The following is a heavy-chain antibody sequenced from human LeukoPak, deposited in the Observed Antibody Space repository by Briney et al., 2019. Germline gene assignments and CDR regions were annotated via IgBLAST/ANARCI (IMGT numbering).Heavy chain of an antibody. D-gene: IGHD2-2*01. CDR3: ARADCSGSTCYLRRSWFDP. J-gene: IGHJ5*02. CDR2: ISTGSRYI. V-gene: IGHV3-21*01. CDR1: GFRLSDYD. Sequence: GGSLRLSCAASGFRLSDYDMNWVRQAPGKGLEWVSSISTGSRYIYYAYSVKGRFTISRDDAKNSLYLQMDYLRAEDTAVYYCARADCSGSTCYLRRSWFDPRGQGTLVTVSS.